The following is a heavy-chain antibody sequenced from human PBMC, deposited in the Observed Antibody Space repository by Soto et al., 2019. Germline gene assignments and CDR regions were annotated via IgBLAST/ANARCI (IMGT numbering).Heavy chain of an antibody. J-gene: IGHJ4*02. CDR3: ARVEGIAVAGPLDY. Sequence: GASVKVSCKASGGTFSSYAISWVRQAPGQGLEWMGGIIPIFGTANYAQKFQGRVTITADESTSTAYMELSSLRSEDTAVYYCARVEGIAVAGPLDYWGQGTLVTVSS. CDR2: IIPIFGTA. CDR1: GGTFSSYA. V-gene: IGHV1-69*13. D-gene: IGHD6-19*01.